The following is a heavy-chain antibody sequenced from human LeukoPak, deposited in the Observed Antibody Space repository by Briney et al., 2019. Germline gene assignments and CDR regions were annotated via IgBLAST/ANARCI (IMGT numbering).Heavy chain of an antibody. Sequence: GGSLRLSCEASGFTFSTYAMSWVRQAAGKGLEWVAVISYDGSNKYYADPVKGRFTISRDNSKNTLYLQMNSLRAEDTAVYYCAKDAVVAGLYYFDYWGQGTLVTVSS. CDR1: GFTFSTYA. CDR2: ISYDGSNK. V-gene: IGHV3-30*18. CDR3: AKDAVVAGLYYFDY. D-gene: IGHD6-19*01. J-gene: IGHJ4*02.